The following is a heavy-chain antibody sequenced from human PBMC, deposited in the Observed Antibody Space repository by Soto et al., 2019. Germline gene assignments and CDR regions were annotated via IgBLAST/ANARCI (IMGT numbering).Heavy chain of an antibody. CDR1: GFIFSGSA. V-gene: IGHV3-73*02. J-gene: IGHJ3*01. D-gene: IGHD1-1*01. CDR3: TSSVKGKWNDVACDV. Sequence: EVQLVESGGGLVQPGGSLKLSCAASGFIFSGSAIHWVRQASGKGLEWVGRIRNKANSYATAYAASVKGRFTISRDDSETTAFLQLNRLKDEETAVYYRTSSVKGKWNDVACDVWGQGTMVTVSS. CDR2: IRNKANSYAT.